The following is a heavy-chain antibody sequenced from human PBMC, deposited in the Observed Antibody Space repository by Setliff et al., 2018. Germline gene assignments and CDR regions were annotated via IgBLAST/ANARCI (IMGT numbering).Heavy chain of an antibody. V-gene: IGHV3-15*01. J-gene: IGHJ4*02. D-gene: IGHD1-1*01. Sequence: GESLKISCAASGFAFNNAWVNWVRQAPGKGLEWVGRIKGKANGGITDYGAAARGTFTISSDDAESAVFLQMDSLKTEDTAVYYCFTDWLDGGTPGGYWGQGTLVTVPQ. CDR2: IKGKANGGIT. CDR3: FTDWLDGGTPGGY. CDR1: GFAFNNAW.